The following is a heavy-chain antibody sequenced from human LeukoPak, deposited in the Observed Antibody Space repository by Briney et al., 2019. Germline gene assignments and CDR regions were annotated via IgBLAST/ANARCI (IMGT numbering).Heavy chain of an antibody. J-gene: IGHJ4*02. CDR1: GFTFNDYY. V-gene: IGHV3-11*04. D-gene: IGHD3-10*01. CDR3: ARVNYYGSGSQFDY. CDR2: ISNSGTII. Sequence: GGSLRLSCAASGFTFNDYYMNWIRQAPGKGLEWVSYISNSGTIISYADSVKGRFTISRDNTKNSLYLQMNSLRAEDTAVYYCARVNYYGSGSQFDYWGQGTLVTVSS.